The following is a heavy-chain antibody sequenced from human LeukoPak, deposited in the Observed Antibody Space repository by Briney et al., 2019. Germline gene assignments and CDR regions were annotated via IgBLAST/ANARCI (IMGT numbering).Heavy chain of an antibody. V-gene: IGHV4-31*02. CDR2: IYSGST. Sequence: LRLSCAASGFTFTDHYMSWIRQHPGKGLEWIGYIYSGSTSYNPSLKSRVTISVDTSKNQFSLSLTSVTAADTAVYYCASSRYYYGAGSTNWFDPWGQGTPVTVSS. D-gene: IGHD3-10*01. CDR3: ASSRYYYGAGSTNWFDP. CDR1: GFTFTDHY. J-gene: IGHJ5*02.